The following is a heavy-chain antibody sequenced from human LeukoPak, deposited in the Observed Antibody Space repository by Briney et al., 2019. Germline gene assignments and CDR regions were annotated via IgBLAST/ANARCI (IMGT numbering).Heavy chain of an antibody. Sequence: SVKVSCKASGVTFTNYPMNWVRQAPGQGLEWMGRFISMFGTPNYAQKFQDRVTMTADKSTNTLYLELRNLRSEDTAMYYCVRGRQYFFDDWGQGTLVTVYS. CDR3: VRGRQYFFDD. J-gene: IGHJ4*02. D-gene: IGHD3-10*01. CDR1: GVTFTNYP. CDR2: FISMFGTP. V-gene: IGHV1-69*06.